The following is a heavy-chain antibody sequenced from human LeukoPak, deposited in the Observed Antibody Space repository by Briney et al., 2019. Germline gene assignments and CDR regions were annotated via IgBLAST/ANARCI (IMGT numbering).Heavy chain of an antibody. V-gene: IGHV3-23*01. CDR3: AKGVRGVPDAFDI. D-gene: IGHD3-10*01. Sequence: GGSLRLSCAASGFTFSSYWMHWVRQAPGKGLEWVSAISSSGGSTYYADSVKGRFTISRDNSKNTLYLQMNSLRAEDTAVYYCAKGVRGVPDAFDIWGQGTMVTVSS. CDR2: ISSSGGST. J-gene: IGHJ3*02. CDR1: GFTFSSYW.